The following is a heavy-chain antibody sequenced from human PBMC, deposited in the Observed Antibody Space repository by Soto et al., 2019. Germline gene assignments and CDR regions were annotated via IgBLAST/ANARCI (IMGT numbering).Heavy chain of an antibody. CDR1: GGSVSSSSYY. D-gene: IGHD3-9*01. Sequence: QLQLQESGPGLVKPSETLSLTCTVSGGSVSSSSYYWGWVRQPPGKGLEWIGSGYYSGSTYYNPSLESRVTISVDKSTNQFSLKLMSLSAADTAVYYCGRLEGLATISYYFDYWGQGALVTVSS. J-gene: IGHJ4*02. CDR3: GRLEGLATISYYFDY. CDR2: GYYSGST. V-gene: IGHV4-39*01.